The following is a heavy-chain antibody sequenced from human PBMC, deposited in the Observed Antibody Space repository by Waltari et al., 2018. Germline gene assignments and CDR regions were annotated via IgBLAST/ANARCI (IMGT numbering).Heavy chain of an antibody. V-gene: IGHV3-30*18. CDR2: ISYNGNDK. Sequence: QVQLVESEGGAVQPGRSLRLSCAATGFTFRSYAMHWVRQAPGKGLDWVAVISYNGNDKYYTDSVKGRFTISRDNSKNTLYLQMNSLRPEDTAVYYCAKVPGTSQLYYLDNWGQGTLVTVSS. CDR1: GFTFRSYA. CDR3: AKVPGTSQLYYLDN. D-gene: IGHD1-1*01. J-gene: IGHJ4*02.